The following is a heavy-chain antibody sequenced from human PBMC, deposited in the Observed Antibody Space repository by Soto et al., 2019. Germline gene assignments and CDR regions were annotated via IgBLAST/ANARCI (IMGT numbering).Heavy chain of an antibody. Sequence: QVHLVQSGAEVRKPGASVKVSCKASGYTFSSYAMHWVRQAPGQRLEWMGWINAGYGNTKSSQKFQDRVTISRDTAASTAYMERTSLRSEDTAVYYCARDTGDGTFDFWGQGTLVTVSS. V-gene: IGHV1-3*01. CDR1: GYTFSSYA. D-gene: IGHD7-27*01. CDR3: ARDTGDGTFDF. J-gene: IGHJ4*02. CDR2: INAGYGNT.